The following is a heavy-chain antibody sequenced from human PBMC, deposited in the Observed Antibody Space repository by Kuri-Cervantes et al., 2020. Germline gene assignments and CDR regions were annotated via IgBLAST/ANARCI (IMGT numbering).Heavy chain of an antibody. CDR2: ISYDGSNK. Sequence: GESLKISCAASGFTFSLYGLHWVRQAPGKGLEWVAVISYDGSNKYYADSVKGRFTISRDNSKNTLYLQMNSLRAEDTAVYYCAKGEYGEPPYYYYGMDVWGQETTVTVSS. V-gene: IGHV3-30*18. CDR3: AKGEYGEPPYYYYGMDV. CDR1: GFTFSLYG. J-gene: IGHJ6*02. D-gene: IGHD4-17*01.